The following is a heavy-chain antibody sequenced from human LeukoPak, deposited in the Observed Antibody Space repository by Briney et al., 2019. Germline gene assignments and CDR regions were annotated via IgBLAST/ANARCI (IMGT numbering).Heavy chain of an antibody. CDR1: GFTFSSYA. J-gene: IGHJ4*02. CDR2: ISGSGGST. CDR3: ARDPPLGNDFWSPTDY. D-gene: IGHD3-3*01. Sequence: GGSLRLSCAASGFTFSSYAMSWVRQAPGKGLEWVSAISGSGGSTYYADSVKGRFTISRDNSKNTLYLQMNSLRAEDTAVYYCARDPPLGNDFWSPTDYWGQGTLVTVSS. V-gene: IGHV3-23*01.